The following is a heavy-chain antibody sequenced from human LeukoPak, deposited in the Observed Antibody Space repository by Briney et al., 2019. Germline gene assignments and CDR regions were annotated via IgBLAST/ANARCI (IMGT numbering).Heavy chain of an antibody. D-gene: IGHD2-21*02. J-gene: IGHJ4*02. CDR3: ARSVVVTAEIDY. V-gene: IGHV3-33*01. CDR1: GCTFSSYG. Sequence: PGGSLRLSCAASGCTFSSYGMHWVRQAPGKGLEWVAVIWHDGSKTYYGDSVRGRFTISRDNSKNTLYLQMNSLGAEDTALSYCARSVVVTAEIDYWGQGTLVTVSS. CDR2: IWHDGSKT.